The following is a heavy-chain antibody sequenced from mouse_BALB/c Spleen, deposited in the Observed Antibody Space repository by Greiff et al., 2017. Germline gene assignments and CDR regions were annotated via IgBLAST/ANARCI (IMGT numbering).Heavy chain of an antibody. CDR2: IRSGGST. D-gene: IGHD1-1*01. CDR3: ARRHDYGSSGFAY. Sequence: VHLVESGPGLVQPSQSLSITCTASGFSLTSYGVHWVRQSPGKGLEWLGVIRSGGSTANNAAFISRLSISKDNSKSQVFFKMNSLQADDTAIYYCARRHDYGSSGFAYWGQGTLVTVSA. V-gene: IGHV2-4-1*01. CDR1: GFSLTSYG. J-gene: IGHJ3*01.